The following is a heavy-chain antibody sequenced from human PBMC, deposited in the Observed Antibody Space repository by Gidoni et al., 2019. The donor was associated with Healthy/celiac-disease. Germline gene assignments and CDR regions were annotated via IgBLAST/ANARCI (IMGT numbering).Heavy chain of an antibody. CDR3: ARDRNFLAFESGWKNDAFDI. CDR2: VIPSFGTA. D-gene: IGHD6-19*01. V-gene: IGHV1-69*01. J-gene: IGHJ3*02. Sequence: QVQLVQSGAEVKKPGSSVKVSCKASGGTFSSYAIRWVRQAPGQGPEWMGGVIPSFGTANYAQKFQGRVTITADESTSTAYMELSSLRSEDTAVYYCARDRNFLAFESGWKNDAFDIWGQGTMVTVSS. CDR1: GGTFSSYA.